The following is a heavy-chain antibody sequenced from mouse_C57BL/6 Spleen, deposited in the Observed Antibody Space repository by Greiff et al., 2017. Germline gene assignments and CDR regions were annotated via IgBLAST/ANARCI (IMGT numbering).Heavy chain of an antibody. CDR3: ARRGKLTGMMDY. CDR1: GYTFTDYY. V-gene: IGHV1-26*01. D-gene: IGHD4-1*01. CDR2: INPNNGGT. J-gene: IGHJ4*01. Sequence: EVQLQQSGPELVKPGASVKISCKASGYTFTDYYMNWVKQSHGKSLEWIGDINPNNGGTSYNQKFKGKATLTVDKSSSTAYMELRSLTSGDSAVYYCARRGKLTGMMDYWGQGTSVTVSS.